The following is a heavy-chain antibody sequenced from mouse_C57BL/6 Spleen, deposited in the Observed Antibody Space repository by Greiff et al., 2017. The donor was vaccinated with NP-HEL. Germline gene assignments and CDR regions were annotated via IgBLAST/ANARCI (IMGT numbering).Heavy chain of an antibody. CDR3: ARSSTIVMDFDY. J-gene: IGHJ2*01. CDR2: IYPGDGDT. D-gene: IGHD2-5*01. CDR1: GYAFSSYW. Sequence: VQLQQSGAELVKPGASVKISCKASGYAFSSYWMNWVKQRPGKGLEWIGQIYPGDGDTNYNGKFKGKATLTADKSSSTAYMQLSSLTSEDSAVYFCARSSTIVMDFDYWGQGTTLTVSS. V-gene: IGHV1-80*01.